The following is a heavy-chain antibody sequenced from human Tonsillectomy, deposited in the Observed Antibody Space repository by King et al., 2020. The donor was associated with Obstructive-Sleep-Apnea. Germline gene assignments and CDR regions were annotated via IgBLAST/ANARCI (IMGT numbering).Heavy chain of an antibody. V-gene: IGHV3-15*01. CDR1: GFTFDKVW. Sequence: EVQLVESGGGLVKPGGSLRLSCAASGFTFDKVWMGWVRQTPGKGLEWVGRIRTIPDGGTTDYAAPVKGRFTISRDDSKNTLYLQMNSLKTEDTAVYYCTTDPPHYDRAFDIWGQGTMVTVSS. CDR3: TTDPPHYDRAFDI. J-gene: IGHJ3*02. D-gene: IGHD3-22*01. CDR2: IRTIPDGGTT.